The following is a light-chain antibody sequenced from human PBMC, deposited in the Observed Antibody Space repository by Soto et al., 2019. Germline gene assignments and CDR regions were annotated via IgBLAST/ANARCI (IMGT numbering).Light chain of an antibody. CDR3: NSYTSSGTYV. CDR1: TSDVGRYNY. CDR2: DVS. V-gene: IGLV2-14*01. Sequence: QSALTQPASVSGSPGQSITISCTGTTSDVGRYNYVSWYQQHPGKAPKLIIYDVSNRPSGVSNRFSGSKSGNTASLTISGLQAEDGADYYCNSYTSSGTYVFGTGTKVTVL. J-gene: IGLJ1*01.